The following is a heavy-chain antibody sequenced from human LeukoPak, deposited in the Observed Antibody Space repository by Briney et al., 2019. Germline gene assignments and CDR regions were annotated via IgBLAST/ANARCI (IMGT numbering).Heavy chain of an antibody. CDR3: ATTTIRLGF. J-gene: IGHJ4*02. Sequence: SETLSLTCTVSGGSISSSSHYWGWVRQPPGKGLEWIGSIYYSGATYYNPSLKSRVTISVDTSKNQFSLRLSSVTAADTAVYYCATTTIRLGFWGQGTLVTVSS. CDR1: GGSISSSSHY. D-gene: IGHD1-26*01. V-gene: IGHV4-39*07. CDR2: IYYSGAT.